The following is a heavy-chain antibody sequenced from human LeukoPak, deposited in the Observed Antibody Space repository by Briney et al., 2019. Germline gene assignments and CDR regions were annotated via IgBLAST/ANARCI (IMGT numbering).Heavy chain of an antibody. CDR1: GFTFSTYT. Sequence: NPGGSLRLSCAASGFTFSTYTMNWVRQAPGKGLEWVSSISGSTSFIYYADSVKGRFTISRDNSKNTLNLQMDSLKAEDTAVYYCANDDYGFGYWGQGTLVTVSS. CDR3: ANDDYGFGY. V-gene: IGHV3-21*01. D-gene: IGHD4/OR15-4a*01. CDR2: ISGSTSFI. J-gene: IGHJ4*02.